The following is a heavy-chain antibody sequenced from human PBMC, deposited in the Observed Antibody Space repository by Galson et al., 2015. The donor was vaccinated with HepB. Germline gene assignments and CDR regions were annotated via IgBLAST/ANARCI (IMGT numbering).Heavy chain of an antibody. CDR1: GFTFSDYY. V-gene: IGHV3-11*01. D-gene: IGHD3-16*01. J-gene: IGHJ3*02. CDR2: ISSSGSTI. CDR3: ASPNMITFGGVRTFDI. Sequence: SLRLSCAASGFTFSDYYMSWIRQAPGKGLEWVSYISSSGSTIYYADSVKGRFTISRDNAKNSLYLQMNSPRAEDTAVYYCASPNMITFGGVRTFDIWGQGTMVTVSS.